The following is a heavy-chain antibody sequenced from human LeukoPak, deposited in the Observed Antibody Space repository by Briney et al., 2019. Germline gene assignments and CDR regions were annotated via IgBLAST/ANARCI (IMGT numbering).Heavy chain of an antibody. D-gene: IGHD5-12*01. Sequence: GGSLRLSCAASGFTFDDYAMHWVRQAPGKGLEWVSGISWNSGIIAYADSVKGRFTISRDNAKDSLYLQMNSLRAEDTAVYYCARDPGSGYEEHFDYWGQGTLVTVSS. J-gene: IGHJ4*02. V-gene: IGHV3-9*01. CDR3: ARDPGSGYEEHFDY. CDR1: GFTFDDYA. CDR2: ISWNSGII.